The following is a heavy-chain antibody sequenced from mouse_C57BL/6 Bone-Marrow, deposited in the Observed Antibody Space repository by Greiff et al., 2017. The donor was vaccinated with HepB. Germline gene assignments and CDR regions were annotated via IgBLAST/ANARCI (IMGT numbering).Heavy chain of an antibody. J-gene: IGHJ4*01. Sequence: EVQLVESGGGLVKPGGSLKLSCAASGFTFSSYAMSWVPQTPEKRLEWVATISDGGSYTYYPDNVKGRFTISRDNAKNNLYLQMSHLKSEDTAMYYCARDVDGYYAMDYWGQGTSVTVSS. V-gene: IGHV5-4*01. CDR2: ISDGGSYT. CDR1: GFTFSSYA. D-gene: IGHD2-3*01. CDR3: ARDVDGYYAMDY.